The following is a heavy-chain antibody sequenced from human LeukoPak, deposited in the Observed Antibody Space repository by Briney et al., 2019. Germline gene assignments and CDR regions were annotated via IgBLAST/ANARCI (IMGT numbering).Heavy chain of an antibody. CDR3: ARCLYGSGSYYYQDWFDP. CDR1: GYTFTSYG. V-gene: IGHV1-18*04. D-gene: IGHD3-10*01. CDR2: IRAYNGNT. Sequence: ASVKVSCKASGYTFTSYGISWVRQAPGQGREWMGGIRAYNGNTNYAQKLQGRVTMTTDTSTSTASLELRSLRSPDTAVYYCARCLYGSGSYYYQDWFDPWGQGTLVTVSS. J-gene: IGHJ5*02.